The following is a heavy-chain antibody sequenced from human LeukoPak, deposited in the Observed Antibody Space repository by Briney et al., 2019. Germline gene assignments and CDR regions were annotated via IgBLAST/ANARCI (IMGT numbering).Heavy chain of an antibody. CDR2: ISYDGSNK. D-gene: IGHD2-8*02. CDR3: GLGYCTGATCHPYS. J-gene: IGHJ4*02. V-gene: IGHV3-30*03. CDR1: GFTFSNYA. Sequence: GVSLRLSCAASGFTFSNYAMHWVRQAPGKGLEWVAVISYDGSNKYYADSVKGRFSLSRDNSKNALYLQMNSLRAEDTAVYYCGLGYCTGATCHPYSWGQGTLVTVSS.